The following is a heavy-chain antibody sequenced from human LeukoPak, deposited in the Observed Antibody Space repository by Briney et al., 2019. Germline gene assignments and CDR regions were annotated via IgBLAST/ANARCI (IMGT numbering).Heavy chain of an antibody. Sequence: ASVKVSCKASGGTFSSYAISWVRQAPGQGLEWMGGIIPIFGTANYAQKFQGRATITADESTSTAYMELSSLRSEDTAVYYCATGYCSGGSCYFGAFDYWGQGTLVTVSS. D-gene: IGHD2-15*01. J-gene: IGHJ4*02. CDR2: IIPIFGTA. CDR3: ATGYCSGGSCYFGAFDY. CDR1: GGTFSSYA. V-gene: IGHV1-69*13.